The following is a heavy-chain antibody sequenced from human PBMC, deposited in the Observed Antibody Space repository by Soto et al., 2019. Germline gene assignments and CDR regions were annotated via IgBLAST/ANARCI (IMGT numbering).Heavy chain of an antibody. Sequence: GGSLRLSCAASGFTFSSYAMHWVRQAPGKGLEWVAVISYDGSNKYYADSVKGRFTISRDNSKNTLYLQMNSLRAEDKAVYYCARGAWELLGSYHDAFDIWGQGTMVTVSS. D-gene: IGHD1-26*01. J-gene: IGHJ3*02. CDR1: GFTFSSYA. CDR3: ARGAWELLGSYHDAFDI. CDR2: ISYDGSNK. V-gene: IGHV3-30-3*01.